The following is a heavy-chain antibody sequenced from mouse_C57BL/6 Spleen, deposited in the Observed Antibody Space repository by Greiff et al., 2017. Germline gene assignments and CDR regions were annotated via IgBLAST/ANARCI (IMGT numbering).Heavy chain of an antibody. CDR3: ARDRGSFPYSFDY. CDR2: INPGSGGT. Sequence: QVQLQQSGAELVRPGTSVKVSCKASGYAFTNYLIEWVKQRPGQGLEWIGVINPGSGGTNYNEKFKGKATLTADKSSSTAYMQLSSLTSEDSAVYLCARDRGSFPYSFDYWRQGTTLTVSS. V-gene: IGHV1-54*01. D-gene: IGHD1-1*01. CDR1: GYAFTNYL. J-gene: IGHJ2*01.